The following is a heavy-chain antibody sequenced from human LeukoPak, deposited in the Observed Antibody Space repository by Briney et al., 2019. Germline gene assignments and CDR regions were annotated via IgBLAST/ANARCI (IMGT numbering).Heavy chain of an antibody. CDR2: ISAYNGNT. J-gene: IGHJ4*02. CDR3: ASSQGYCSGGSCYPDY. Sequence: GASVKVSCKASGYTFTSYGISWVRQAPGQGLEWMGWISAYNGNTNYAQKFQGRVTITADKSTSTAYMELSSLRSEDTAVYYCASSQGYCSGGSCYPDYWGQGTLVTVSS. D-gene: IGHD2-15*01. V-gene: IGHV1-18*01. CDR1: GYTFTSYG.